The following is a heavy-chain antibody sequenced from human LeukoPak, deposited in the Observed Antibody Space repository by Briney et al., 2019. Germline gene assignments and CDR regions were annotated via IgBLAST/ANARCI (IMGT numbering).Heavy chain of an antibody. J-gene: IGHJ4*02. V-gene: IGHV1-2*02. CDR2: INTHNGDT. Sequence: ASVKVSCKTSGYTFASFGITWVRQAPGQGLEWMGWINTHNGDTNYAQKFQGRVTMTRDTSISTAYMEVSRLRSDDTAVYYCARDAGIAAADLDYWGQGTLVTVSS. D-gene: IGHD6-13*01. CDR1: GYTFASFG. CDR3: ARDAGIAAADLDY.